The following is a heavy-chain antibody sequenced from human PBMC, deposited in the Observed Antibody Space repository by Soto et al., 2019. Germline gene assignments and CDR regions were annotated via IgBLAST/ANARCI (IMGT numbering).Heavy chain of an antibody. J-gene: IGHJ4*02. D-gene: IGHD3-3*01. CDR1: GFTFSNYG. CDR3: ARDLGYYDFWSALDY. V-gene: IGHV3-33*01. Sequence: GGSLRLSCAASGFTFSNYGMFWVRQAPGKGLEWVAVIWYDGRNKYYVDSVKGRFIISRDNSKNTLYLQMNSLRAEDTAVYYCARDLGYYDFWSALDYWGQGTLVTVSS. CDR2: IWYDGRNK.